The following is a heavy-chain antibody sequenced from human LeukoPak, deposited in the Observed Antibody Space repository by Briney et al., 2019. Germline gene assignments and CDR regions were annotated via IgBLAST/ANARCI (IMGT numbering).Heavy chain of an antibody. J-gene: IGHJ6*02. CDR1: GYTFTSYY. V-gene: IGHV1-46*01. D-gene: IGHD3-10*01. Sequence: ASVKVSCTASGYTFTSYYMHWVRQAPGQGLEWMGIINPSGGSTSYAQKFQGRVTMTRDTSTSTVYMELSSLRSEDTAVYYCARGAPMAYYYYGMDVWGQGTTVTVSS. CDR2: INPSGGST. CDR3: ARGAPMAYYYYGMDV.